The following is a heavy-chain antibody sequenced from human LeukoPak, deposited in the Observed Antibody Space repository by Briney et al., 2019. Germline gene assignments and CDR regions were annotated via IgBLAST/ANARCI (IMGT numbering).Heavy chain of an antibody. V-gene: IGHV4-39*01. J-gene: IGHJ4*02. CDR3: ARRRRGFDC. Sequence: SETLSLTCTVSGGSISSSSYYWGWIRQPPGKGLEWIGSIYYSGSTYYNPSLKSRVTISVDTSKNQFSLKLSSVTAADTAVYYCARRRRGFDCWGQGTLVTVSS. D-gene: IGHD3-10*01. CDR2: IYYSGST. CDR1: GGSISSSSYY.